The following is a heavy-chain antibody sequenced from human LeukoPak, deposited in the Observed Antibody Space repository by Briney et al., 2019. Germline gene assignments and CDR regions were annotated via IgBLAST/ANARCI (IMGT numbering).Heavy chain of an antibody. CDR1: GGSFSGYY. J-gene: IGHJ4*02. V-gene: IGHV4-34*01. D-gene: IGHD3-9*01. Sequence: SETLSLTCAVYGGSFSGYYWSWIRQPPGKGLEWIGEINHSGSTNYNPSLKSRVTISVDTSKNQFSLKLSSVTAADTAVYYCARTHYDILTGGYYFDYWGQGTLVTVSS. CDR3: ARTHYDILTGGYYFDY. CDR2: INHSGST.